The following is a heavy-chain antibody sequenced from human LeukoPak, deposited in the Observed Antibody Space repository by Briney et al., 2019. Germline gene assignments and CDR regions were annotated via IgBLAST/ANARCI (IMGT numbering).Heavy chain of an antibody. CDR1: GYTFIGYH. J-gene: IGHJ4*02. Sequence: ASVKVYCKASGYTFIGYHMHCMRQAPGQWLELMGRTNPNSGDTNYAQKFQGRVTMTRDTSISTAYMELSRLRSDDTAVYYCARGSRDGYKDLDYWGQGTLVTVSS. CDR3: ARGSRDGYKDLDY. CDR2: TNPNSGDT. V-gene: IGHV1-2*06. D-gene: IGHD5-24*01.